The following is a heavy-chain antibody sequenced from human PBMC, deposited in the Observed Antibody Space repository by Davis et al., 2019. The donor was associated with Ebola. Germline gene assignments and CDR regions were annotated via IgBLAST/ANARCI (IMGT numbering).Heavy chain of an antibody. CDR1: GGSISSYS. D-gene: IGHD4/OR15-4a*01. V-gene: IGHV4-59*01. Sequence: PSETLSLTCTVSGGSISSYSWSWIRQPPGKGLEWIGGSTNYNPSLKSRVSVSIDTSKNQLSLKLSSVTAADTAVYYCARGVVLYTCSRLPYGMDVWGQGTTVTVSS. CDR3: ARGVVLYTCSRLPYGMDV. J-gene: IGHJ6*02. CDR2: GST.